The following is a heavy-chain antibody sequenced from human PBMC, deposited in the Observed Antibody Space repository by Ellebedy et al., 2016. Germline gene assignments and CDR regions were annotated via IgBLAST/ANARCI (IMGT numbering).Heavy chain of an antibody. J-gene: IGHJ3*02. V-gene: IGHV4-39*07. CDR3: ARDPVIYYYDSSVFAFDI. Sequence: SETLSLTXTVSGGSISSSSYYWGWIRQPPGKGLEWIGSIYYSGSTYYNPSLKSRVTISVDTSKNQFSLKLSSVTAADTAVYYCARDPVIYYYDSSVFAFDIWGQGTMVTVSS. CDR2: IYYSGST. CDR1: GGSISSSSYY. D-gene: IGHD3-22*01.